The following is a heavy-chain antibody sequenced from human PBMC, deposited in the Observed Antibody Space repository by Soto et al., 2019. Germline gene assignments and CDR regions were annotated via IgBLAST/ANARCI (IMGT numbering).Heavy chain of an antibody. D-gene: IGHD3-3*02. CDR3: AKDPHLWWPPTRPSYFDA. J-gene: IGHJ4*02. V-gene: IGHV3-30*18. CDR1: GFTFSTYG. CDR2: VSLDGSSE. Sequence: QVHLVESGGGVVQPGRSLRLSCTGSGFTFSTYGLHWVRQAPGKGLEWVVGVSLDGSSEAYADSVKGRFTISRDNSNNTLYLEMNSLRTGDTAVYYCAKDPHLWWPPTRPSYFDAWGQGTVVTVSS.